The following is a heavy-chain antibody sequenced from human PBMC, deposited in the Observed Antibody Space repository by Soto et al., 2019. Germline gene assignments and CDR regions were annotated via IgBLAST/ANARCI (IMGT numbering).Heavy chain of an antibody. Sequence: QITLKESGPTLVKPTQTLTLTCTFSVFSLSTSGVGVGWIRQPPGKALEWLALIYWDDDKRYSPSLKSRLTITKDTSKNQVVLTMTNMDPVDTATYYCAHSLAPFYGDYFDYWGQGTLVTVSS. J-gene: IGHJ4*02. CDR3: AHSLAPFYGDYFDY. D-gene: IGHD4-17*01. CDR1: VFSLSTSGVG. V-gene: IGHV2-5*02. CDR2: IYWDDDK.